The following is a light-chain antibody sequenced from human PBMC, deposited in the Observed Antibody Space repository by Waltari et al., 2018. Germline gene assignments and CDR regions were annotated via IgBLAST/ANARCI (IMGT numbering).Light chain of an antibody. CDR2: AAS. Sequence: EIVMTQSPATLSVSPGERVTLTCRASQSIGSTLAWYQQKPGQAPRLLSYAASPRATGIPARFSGSGSGTEFTLTISSLQSADFAVYYCQQYNNWPPMYTFGQGTKLEI. J-gene: IGKJ2*01. CDR3: QQYNNWPPMYT. V-gene: IGKV3-15*01. CDR1: QSIGST.